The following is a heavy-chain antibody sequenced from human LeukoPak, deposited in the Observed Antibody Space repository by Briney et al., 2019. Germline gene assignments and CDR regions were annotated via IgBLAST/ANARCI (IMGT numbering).Heavy chain of an antibody. CDR1: GGSISGYY. CDR2: IYYSGST. D-gene: IGHD5-18*01. V-gene: IGHV4-59*01. CDR3: ARYLSNGYVEYFDY. Sequence: SETLSLTCTVSGGSISGYYWSWIRQPPGKGLEWIGYIYYSGSTNYNPSLKSRVTISVDTSKNQFSLKLSSVTAADTAVYYCARYLSNGYVEYFDYWGQGTLVTVSS. J-gene: IGHJ4*02.